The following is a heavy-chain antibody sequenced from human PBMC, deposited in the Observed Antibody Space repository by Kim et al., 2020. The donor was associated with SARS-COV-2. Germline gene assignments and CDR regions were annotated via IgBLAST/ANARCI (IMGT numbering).Heavy chain of an antibody. V-gene: IGHV3-30*01. Sequence: SVKGRFTISRDNSKNTLYLQMNSLRAEDTAVYYCARGYPGQWLANYGMDVWGQGTTVTVSS. J-gene: IGHJ6*02. CDR3: ARGYPGQWLANYGMDV. D-gene: IGHD6-19*01.